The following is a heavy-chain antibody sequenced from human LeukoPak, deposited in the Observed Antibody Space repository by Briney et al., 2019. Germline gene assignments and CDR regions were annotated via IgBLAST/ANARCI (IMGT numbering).Heavy chain of an antibody. CDR1: GFTFSSYA. CDR2: ISYDGSNK. V-gene: IGHV3-30-3*01. CDR3: AREADEYCSSTSCYWNDY. J-gene: IGHJ4*02. D-gene: IGHD2-2*01. Sequence: GGSLRLSCAASGFTFSSYAMHWVRQAPGKGLEWVAVISYDGSNKYYADSVKGRFTISRDNSKDTLYLQMNSLRSEDTAVYYCAREADEYCSSTSCYWNDYWGQGTLVTVSS.